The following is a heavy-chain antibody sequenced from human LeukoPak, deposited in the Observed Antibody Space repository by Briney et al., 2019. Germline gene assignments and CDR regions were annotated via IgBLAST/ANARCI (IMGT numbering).Heavy chain of an antibody. V-gene: IGHV3-11*01. J-gene: IGHJ4*02. Sequence: PGESLRLSCAASGFTFSDYYMSWIRQAPGKGLEWVSHVSTSDGTIFYADSVKGRFTISRDNAKNSLYLHMNSLRAEDTAVYFCARVPTTITMIVVVIDYYFDFWGQGTLVTVSS. CDR1: GFTFSDYY. CDR2: VSTSDGTI. D-gene: IGHD3-22*01. CDR3: ARVPTTITMIVVVIDYYFDF.